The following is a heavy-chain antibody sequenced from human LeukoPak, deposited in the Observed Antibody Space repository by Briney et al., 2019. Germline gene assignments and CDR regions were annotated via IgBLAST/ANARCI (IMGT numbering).Heavy chain of an antibody. CDR1: GGSFSGYY. J-gene: IGHJ4*02. Sequence: TSETLSLTCAVYGGSFSGYYWSWIRQPPGKGLEWIGEINHSGSTNYNPSLKSRVTISVDTSKNQFSLKLSSVTAADTAVYYCAREIALGRFDYWGQGTLVTVSS. CDR2: INHSGST. CDR3: AREIALGRFDY. D-gene: IGHD2-15*01. V-gene: IGHV4-34*01.